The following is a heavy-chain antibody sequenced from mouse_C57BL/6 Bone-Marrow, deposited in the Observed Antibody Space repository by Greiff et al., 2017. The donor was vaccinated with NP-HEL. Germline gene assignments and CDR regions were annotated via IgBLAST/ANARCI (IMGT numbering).Heavy chain of an antibody. J-gene: IGHJ1*03. D-gene: IGHD2-4*01. CDR3: ARGITPGWYFDV. CDR1: GYTFTSYW. Sequence: VQLQQPGAELVMPGASVKLSCKASGYTFTSYWMHWVKQRPGQGLEWIGEIDPSDSYTNYNQKFKGKSTLTVDKSSSTAYMQLSSLTSEDSAVYYCARGITPGWYFDVWGTGTTVTVSS. V-gene: IGHV1-69*01. CDR2: IDPSDSYT.